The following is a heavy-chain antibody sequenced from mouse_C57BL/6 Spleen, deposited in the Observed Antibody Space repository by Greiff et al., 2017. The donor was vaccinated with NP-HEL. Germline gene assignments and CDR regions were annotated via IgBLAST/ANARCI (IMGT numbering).Heavy chain of an antibody. V-gene: IGHV1-82*01. CDR1: GYAFSSSW. CDR3: ARPIYDGYHYAMDY. CDR2: IYPGDGDT. D-gene: IGHD2-3*01. Sequence: VQLQESGPELVKPGASVKISCKASGYAFSSSWMNWVKQRPGKGLEWIGRIYPGDGDTNSNGKFKGKATLTADKSSSTAYMQLSSLTSEDSAVYFCARPIYDGYHYAMDYWGQGTSVTVSS. J-gene: IGHJ4*01.